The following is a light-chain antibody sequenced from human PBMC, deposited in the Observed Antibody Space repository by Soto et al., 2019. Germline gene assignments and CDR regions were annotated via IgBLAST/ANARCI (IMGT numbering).Light chain of an antibody. Sequence: EIVLAQSPAPLSLSPGERATLSCRASQSVSSYLLWYQQKPGQAPRLLIYDASNRAAGIPARFSGSGSGTDFTLTISSLEPEDFAVYYCQQRSNWPITFGHGTRLEIK. CDR1: QSVSSY. CDR3: QQRSNWPIT. CDR2: DAS. V-gene: IGKV3-11*01. J-gene: IGKJ5*01.